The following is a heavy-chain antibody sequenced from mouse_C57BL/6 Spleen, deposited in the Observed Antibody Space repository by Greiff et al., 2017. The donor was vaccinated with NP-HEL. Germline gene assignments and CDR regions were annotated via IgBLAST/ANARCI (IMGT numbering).Heavy chain of an antibody. CDR1: GYTFTSYW. CDR2: IHPNSGST. D-gene: IGHD1-1*01. J-gene: IGHJ2*01. Sequence: QVQLQQPGAELVKPGASVKLSCKASGYTFTSYWMHWVKQRPGQGLEWIGMIHPNSGSTNYNEKFKSKATLTVDKSSSTAYMQLSSLTSEDSAVYYWAREATVVSFDYWGQGTTLTVSS. V-gene: IGHV1-64*01. CDR3: AREATVVSFDY.